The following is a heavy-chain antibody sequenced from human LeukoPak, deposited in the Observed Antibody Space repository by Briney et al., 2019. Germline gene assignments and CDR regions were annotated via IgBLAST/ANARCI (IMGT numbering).Heavy chain of an antibody. CDR3: ARGQGATVPQVGKNWFDP. J-gene: IGHJ5*02. CDR2: VNEVGGT. V-gene: IGHV4-34*01. CDR1: IDSFSNYH. D-gene: IGHD1-26*01. Sequence: KASETLSLTCAVYIDSFSNYHWNWIRQTPSKGLEWIGEVNEVGGTNISPSLRNRVILSVDTSKNQFFLKLISVTVADTAVYYCARGQGATVPQVGKNWFDPWGQGTRVTVSS.